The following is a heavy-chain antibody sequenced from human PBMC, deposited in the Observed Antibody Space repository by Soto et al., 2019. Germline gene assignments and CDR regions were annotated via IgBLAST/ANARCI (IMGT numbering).Heavy chain of an antibody. V-gene: IGHV3-7*01. CDR3: ARAEYYDYIWGSYRPAFDY. D-gene: IGHD3-16*02. J-gene: IGHJ4*02. CDR2: IKQDGSEK. Sequence: GGSLRLSCAASGFTFSSYWMSWVRQAPGKGLEWVANIKQDGSEKYYVDSVKGRFTISRDNTKNPLYLQMNSLRAEDTAVYYCARAEYYDYIWGSYRPAFDYWGQGTLVTVSS. CDR1: GFTFSSYW.